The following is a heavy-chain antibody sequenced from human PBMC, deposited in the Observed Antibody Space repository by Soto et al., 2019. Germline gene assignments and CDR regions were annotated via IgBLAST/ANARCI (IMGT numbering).Heavy chain of an antibody. Sequence: EVQLVESGGGLVQPGGSLRLSCAASGFTFSSYWMSWVRQAPGKGLEWVANIKQDGSEKYYVDSVKGRFTISRDNANNSLYLQMNSLRAEDRAVYSCAREPYSAYSSSWYVYWSQGTVVTVSS. D-gene: IGHD6-13*01. CDR2: IKQDGSEK. CDR3: AREPYSAYSSSWYVY. J-gene: IGHJ4*02. V-gene: IGHV3-7*05. CDR1: GFTFSSYW.